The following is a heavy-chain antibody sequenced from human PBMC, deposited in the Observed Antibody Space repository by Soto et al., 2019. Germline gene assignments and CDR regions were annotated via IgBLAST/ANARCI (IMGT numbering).Heavy chain of an antibody. CDR3: ARRRDGYRDAFEI. CDR2: INPHGGST. D-gene: IGHD5-12*01. V-gene: IGHV1-46*01. CDR1: GDTFTSYY. Sequence: GASVKVSCQAPGDTFTSYYLNWVRQAPGQGLEWMGVINPHGGSTKYAQKFQGRITMTRDTSRSTVYMELSSLRSEDTAVYYCARRRDGYRDAFEIWGQGTMVTVSS. J-gene: IGHJ3*02.